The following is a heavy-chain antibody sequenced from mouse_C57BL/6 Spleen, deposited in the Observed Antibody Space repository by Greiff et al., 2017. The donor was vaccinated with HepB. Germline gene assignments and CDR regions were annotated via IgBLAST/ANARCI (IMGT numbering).Heavy chain of an antibody. Sequence: VQLQQSGAELVRPGASVKLSCKASSYTFTDYYINWVKQRPGQGLEWIARIYPGSGNTYYNEKFKGKATLTAEKSSSTAYMQLSSLTSEDSAVYFCARYYYSNYDYAMDYWGQGTSVTVSS. CDR3: ARYYYSNYDYAMDY. J-gene: IGHJ4*01. D-gene: IGHD2-5*01. V-gene: IGHV1-76*01. CDR1: SYTFTDYY. CDR2: IYPGSGNT.